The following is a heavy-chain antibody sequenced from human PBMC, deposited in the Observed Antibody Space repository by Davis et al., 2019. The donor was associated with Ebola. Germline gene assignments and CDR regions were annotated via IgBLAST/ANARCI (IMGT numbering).Heavy chain of an antibody. D-gene: IGHD6-19*01. CDR3: ARPRPIHSG. CDR1: GFTFSSYA. V-gene: IGHV3-30*04. J-gene: IGHJ4*02. Sequence: GESLKISCAASGFTFSSYAMHWVRQAPGKGLEWVAVISYDGSNKYYADSVKGRFTISRDNSKNTLYLQMNSLRAEDTAVYYCARPRPIHSGWGQGTLVTVSS. CDR2: ISYDGSNK.